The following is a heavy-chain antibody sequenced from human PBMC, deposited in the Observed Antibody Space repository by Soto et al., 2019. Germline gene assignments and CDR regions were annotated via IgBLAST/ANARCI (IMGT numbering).Heavy chain of an antibody. V-gene: IGHV4-34*01. D-gene: IGHD5-12*01. J-gene: IGHJ6*02. CDR2: INHSGST. CDR3: ARVVVEMATIYYYYGMDV. Sequence: KASETLSLTCAVYGGSFSCYYWSWIRQPPGKGLEWIGEINHSGSTNYNPSLKSRVTISVDTSKNQFSLKLSSVTAADTAVYYCARVVVEMATIYYYYGMDVWGQGTTVTAP. CDR1: GGSFSCYY.